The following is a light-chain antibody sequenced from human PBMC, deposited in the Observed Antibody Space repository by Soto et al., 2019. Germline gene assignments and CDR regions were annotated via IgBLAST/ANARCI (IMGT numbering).Light chain of an antibody. CDR2: DAS. J-gene: IGKJ1*01. CDR1: HSVSSD. Sequence: QSPAALAVSPGERVTLSCRASHSVSSDLAWYHQKPGQAPRLLIYDASNRATGIPARFSGTGSGTDFTLTINNLEPEDFAVYYCQQYGSSGTFGQGTKVDI. CDR3: QQYGSSGT. V-gene: IGKV3-11*01.